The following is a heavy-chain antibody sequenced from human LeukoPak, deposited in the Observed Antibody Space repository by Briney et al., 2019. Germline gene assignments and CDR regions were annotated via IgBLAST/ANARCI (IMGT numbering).Heavy chain of an antibody. CDR1: GDSTSSDRYY. V-gene: IGHV4-61*01. CDR2: IYYSGST. Sequence: PSETLSLTCTVSGDSTSSDRYYGGWVRQPPGKGLEWIGNIYYSGSTNYNPSLKSRVTISVDTSKNQFSLKLSSVTAADTAVYYCARVGGTNYYYYGMDVWGQGTTVTVSS. J-gene: IGHJ6*02. CDR3: ARVGGTNYYYYGMDV. D-gene: IGHD1-1*01.